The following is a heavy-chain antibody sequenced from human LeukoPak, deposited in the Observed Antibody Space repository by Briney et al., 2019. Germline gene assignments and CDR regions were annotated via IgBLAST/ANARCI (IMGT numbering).Heavy chain of an antibody. D-gene: IGHD6-19*01. V-gene: IGHV1-2*02. CDR3: ARAAIAVAGDYHYHYMDV. CDR1: GYTFTRHY. CDR2: ISPNSGDT. J-gene: IGHJ6*03. Sequence: GASVKVSCKASGYTFTRHYMHWVRQAPGQGLEWMGWISPNSGDTDYAQRFQGRVTMTRDASISTAYTELSRLRSDDTAVYYCARAAIAVAGDYHYHYMDVWGKGTTVTVSS.